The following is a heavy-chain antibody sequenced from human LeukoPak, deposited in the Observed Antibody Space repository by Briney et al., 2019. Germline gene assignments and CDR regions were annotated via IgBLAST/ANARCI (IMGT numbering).Heavy chain of an antibody. Sequence: ASVKVSCKASNYSFINYGIGWGRQAPGQGLEWMGWVSAYNGKTSYAEQFRGRVTMTADTSTATGYMELTGLTSDDTAVYYCRRFYSNFGDYWGQGTRVAVSS. V-gene: IGHV1-18*01. CDR3: RRFYSNFGDY. CDR2: VSAYNGKT. D-gene: IGHD4-11*01. J-gene: IGHJ4*02. CDR1: NYSFINYG.